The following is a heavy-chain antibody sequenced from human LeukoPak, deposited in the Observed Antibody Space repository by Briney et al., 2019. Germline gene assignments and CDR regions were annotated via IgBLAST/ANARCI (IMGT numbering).Heavy chain of an antibody. V-gene: IGHV1-2*02. J-gene: IGHJ4*02. CDR2: INPNSGGT. CDR1: GYTFTGYY. D-gene: IGHD1-26*01. Sequence: GASVKVSCKASGYTFTGYYMHWVRQAPGLGLEWMGWINPNSGGTNYAQKFQGRVTMTRDTSISTAYMELSRLRSDDTAVYDCARESGWEQRVYFDYWGQGTLVTVSS. CDR3: ARESGWEQRVYFDY.